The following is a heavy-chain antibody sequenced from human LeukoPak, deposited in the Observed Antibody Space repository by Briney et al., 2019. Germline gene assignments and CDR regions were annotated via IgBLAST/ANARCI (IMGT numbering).Heavy chain of an antibody. J-gene: IGHJ5*02. D-gene: IGHD2-2*03. CDR1: GGSFSGYY. Sequence: AETLTLTCAVYGGSFSGYYWSWIRQPPGKGLEWVGEINHSGSNNYNPSLESRVTISVDKSKNQFSLKLSSVTAADTAVHYCARVDIVVVPAALYNWFDPWGQGTLVTVSS. CDR3: ARVDIVVVPAALYNWFDP. V-gene: IGHV4-34*01. CDR2: INHSGSN.